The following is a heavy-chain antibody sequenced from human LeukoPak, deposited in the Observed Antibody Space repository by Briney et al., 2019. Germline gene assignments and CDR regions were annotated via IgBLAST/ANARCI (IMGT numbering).Heavy chain of an antibody. CDR1: GYTFIDYY. CDR3: ARHSCTGNSCHFDY. D-gene: IGHD2-8*02. CDR2: INPRGGST. J-gene: IGHJ4*02. V-gene: IGHV1-46*04. Sequence: ASVKVSCKASGYTFIDYYMHWVRQAPGQGLEWMGIINPRGGSTTYAQKLQGRVTMTRDTSTSTVYMELSRLRSEDTALYYCARHSCTGNSCHFDYWGQGTLVTVSS.